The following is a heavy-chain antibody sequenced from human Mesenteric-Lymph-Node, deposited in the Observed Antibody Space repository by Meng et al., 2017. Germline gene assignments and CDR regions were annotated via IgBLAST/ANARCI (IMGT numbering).Heavy chain of an antibody. Sequence: GESLKISCAASGFTFSNAWMSWVRQAPGKGLEWVGRIKSKTDGGTTDYAAPVKGRFTISRDNAKNSMYLQMNSLRAEDTAVYYCARDGAGEWGQGTLVTVSS. CDR2: IKSKTDGGTT. D-gene: IGHD3-16*01. CDR1: GFTFSNAW. V-gene: IGHV3-15*01. CDR3: ARDGAGE. J-gene: IGHJ4*02.